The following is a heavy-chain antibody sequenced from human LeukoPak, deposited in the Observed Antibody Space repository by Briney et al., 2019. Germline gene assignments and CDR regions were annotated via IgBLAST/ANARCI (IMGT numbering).Heavy chain of an antibody. Sequence: KTGGPLRLSCAASGFTFSNAWMSWVRQAPGKGLEWVGRIKSKADGGTTDYAAPVKGRFTISRDDSKNTLYLQMNSLKTEDTAVYYCTTYYDFWSGSSGVYWGQGTLVTVSS. D-gene: IGHD3-3*01. CDR1: GFTFSNAW. CDR2: IKSKADGGTT. V-gene: IGHV3-15*01. CDR3: TTYYDFWSGSSGVY. J-gene: IGHJ4*02.